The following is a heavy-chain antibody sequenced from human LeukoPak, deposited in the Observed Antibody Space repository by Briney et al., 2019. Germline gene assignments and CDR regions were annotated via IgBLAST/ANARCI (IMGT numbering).Heavy chain of an antibody. Sequence: SETLSLTCAVYGGSFSGYYWSWIRQPPEKGLEWIGEINHSGSTNYNPSLKSRVTISVDTSKNQFSLRLISVTAADTAVYYCARHQNGGTYPLDYWGQGTLVTVSS. CDR2: INHSGST. D-gene: IGHD1-26*01. V-gene: IGHV4-34*01. CDR3: ARHQNGGTYPLDY. CDR1: GGSFSGYY. J-gene: IGHJ4*02.